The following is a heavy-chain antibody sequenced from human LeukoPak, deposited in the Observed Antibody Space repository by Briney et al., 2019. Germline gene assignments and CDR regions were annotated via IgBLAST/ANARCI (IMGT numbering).Heavy chain of an antibody. CDR1: GFTFGDYY. Sequence: AGGSLRLSCAASGFTFGDYYMSWIRQAPGKGLEWVSAIGGSGGKTFYAESVKGRFTISRDISKNTLFLQMDSLRAEDTAIYYCAKTNYFDSSGDKPYTTHFDYWGQGTLVTVSS. CDR3: AKTNYFDSSGDKPYTTHFDY. CDR2: IGGSGGKT. V-gene: IGHV3-23*01. D-gene: IGHD3-22*01. J-gene: IGHJ4*02.